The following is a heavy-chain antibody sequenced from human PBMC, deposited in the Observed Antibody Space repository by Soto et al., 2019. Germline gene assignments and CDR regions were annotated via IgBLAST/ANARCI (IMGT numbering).Heavy chain of an antibody. CDR1: GFTFSSYG. V-gene: IGHV3-33*01. CDR3: ARGGLPSQDIVVVGDYSGYDWDYYYYMDV. Sequence: QVQLVESGGGVVQPGRSLRLSCAASGFTFSSYGMHWVRQAPGKGLEWVAVIWYDGSNKYYADSVKGRFTISRDNSKNTLYRQMNSLRAEDTAVYYCARGGLPSQDIVVVGDYSGYDWDYYYYMDVWGKGTTVTVSS. J-gene: IGHJ6*03. D-gene: IGHD2-2*01. CDR2: IWYDGSNK.